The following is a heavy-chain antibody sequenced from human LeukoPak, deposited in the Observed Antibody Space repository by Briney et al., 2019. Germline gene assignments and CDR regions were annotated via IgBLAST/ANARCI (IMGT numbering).Heavy chain of an antibody. J-gene: IGHJ4*02. CDR3: AKDLSSGTGRGFDY. CDR1: GFTFSRYS. D-gene: IGHD3/OR15-3a*01. CDR2: IRGSGETT. Sequence: GGSLRLSCAASGFTFSRYSMNWVRQAPGKGLEWVSGIRGSGETTYYAESVKGRFIIQRDNSKNTLYLQMNSLRAEDTALYYCAKDLSSGTGRGFDYWGQGTLVTVSS. V-gene: IGHV3-23*01.